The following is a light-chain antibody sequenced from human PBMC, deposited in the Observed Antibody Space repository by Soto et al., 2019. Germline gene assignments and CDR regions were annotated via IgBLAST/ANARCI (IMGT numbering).Light chain of an antibody. CDR1: QSLSSW. CDR2: KAS. J-gene: IGKJ2*01. V-gene: IGKV1-5*03. CDR3: QQYKSYSDT. Sequence: DIQMTQSPSTLSASVGDRVTITCRASQSLSSWLAWYQQKPGKAPKLLIYKASNLESGVPSRFSGSGSGTEFTLTISSLQPDDFATYYCQQYKSYSDTFGQGTKLETK.